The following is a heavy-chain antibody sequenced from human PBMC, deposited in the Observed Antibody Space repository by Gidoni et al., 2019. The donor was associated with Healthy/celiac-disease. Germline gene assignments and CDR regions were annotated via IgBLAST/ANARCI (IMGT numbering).Heavy chain of an antibody. CDR1: GFPFGSYA. D-gene: IGHD1-26*01. V-gene: IGHV3-23*01. CDR3: AKAPPGAIQSVGLDY. Sequence: EVQLLESGGGLVQPGGSLRLSCSASGFPFGSYAMSWFRQAPGKGLEWVSAISGSGGSTYYADSVKGRFTISRDNSKNTLYLQMNSLRAEDTAVYYCAKAPPGAIQSVGLDYWGQGTLVTVSS. J-gene: IGHJ4*02. CDR2: ISGSGGST.